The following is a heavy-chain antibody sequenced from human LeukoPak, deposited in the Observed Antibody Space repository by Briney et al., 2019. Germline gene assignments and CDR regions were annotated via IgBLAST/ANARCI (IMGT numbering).Heavy chain of an antibody. CDR2: ISGSGGST. D-gene: IGHD6-19*01. V-gene: IGHV3-23*01. CDR3: AKDHGIAVAGADY. J-gene: IGHJ4*02. Sequence: PGGSLRLSCAASGFTFSSYAMSWVREAPGKGLEWVSAISGSGGSTYYADSVKGRFTISRDNSKNTLYLQMNSLRAEDTAVYYCAKDHGIAVAGADYWGQGTLVTVSS. CDR1: GFTFSSYA.